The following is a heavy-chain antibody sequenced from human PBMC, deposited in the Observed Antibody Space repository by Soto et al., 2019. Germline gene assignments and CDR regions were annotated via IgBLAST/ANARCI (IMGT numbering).Heavy chain of an antibody. CDR1: GYTFPSYG. CDR3: ARGGIMITFGRVIARAHLDY. CDR2: ISAYNGNT. J-gene: IGHJ4*02. V-gene: IGHV1-18*04. D-gene: IGHD3-16*02. Sequence: ASVKVSCKASGYTFPSYGISRVRQAPGQGLEWMGWISAYNGNTNYAQKLQGRVTMTTDTSTSTAYMELRSLRSDDTAVYYCARGGIMITFGRVIARAHLDYWGQGTLVTVSS.